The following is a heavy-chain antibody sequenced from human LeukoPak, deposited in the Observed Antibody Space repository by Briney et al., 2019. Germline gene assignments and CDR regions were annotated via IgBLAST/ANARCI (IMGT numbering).Heavy chain of an antibody. D-gene: IGHD6-19*01. J-gene: IGHJ4*02. CDR1: GFTFGDYA. Sequence: GGSLRLSCTPSGFTFGDYAMSWVRQAPGKGLEWVGFIRSKAYGGTTEYAASVKGRFTISRDDSKSIAYLQMNSLKTEDTAVYYCTREVMLPGIAVAGMSFYFDYWGQGTLVTVSS. CDR3: TREVMLPGIAVAGMSFYFDY. CDR2: IRSKAYGGTT. V-gene: IGHV3-49*04.